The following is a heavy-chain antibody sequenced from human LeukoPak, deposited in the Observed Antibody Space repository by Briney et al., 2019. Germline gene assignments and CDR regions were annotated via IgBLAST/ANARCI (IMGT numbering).Heavy chain of an antibody. CDR2: INHSGST. D-gene: IGHD6-13*01. J-gene: IGHJ2*01. CDR1: GGSFSGYY. V-gene: IGHV4-34*01. Sequence: SETLSLTCAVYGGSFSGYYWSWIRQPPGKGLEWIGEINHSGSTNYNPSLKSRVTISVDTSKNQFSPKLSSVTAADTAVYYCARGLGIAAARLWYFDLWGRGTLVTVSS. CDR3: ARGLGIAAARLWYFDL.